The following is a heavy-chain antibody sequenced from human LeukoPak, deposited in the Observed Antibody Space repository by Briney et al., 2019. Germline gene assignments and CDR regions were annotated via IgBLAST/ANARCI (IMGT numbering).Heavy chain of an antibody. V-gene: IGHV1-2*06. D-gene: IGHD3-10*01. CDR2: INPNSGGT. CDR1: GYTFTGYY. J-gene: IGHJ6*02. CDR3: ARAALWFGELLDGMDV. Sequence: VALVKVSCKTFGYTFTGYYIHWVRQAPGQGLEWMGRINPNSGGTNYAQKFQGRVTMTRDTSISTAYMELSRLRSDETAVYYCARAALWFGELLDGMDVWGQGTTVTVS.